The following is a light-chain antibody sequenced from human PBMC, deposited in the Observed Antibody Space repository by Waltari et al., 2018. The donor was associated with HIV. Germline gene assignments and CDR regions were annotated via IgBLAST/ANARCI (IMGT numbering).Light chain of an antibody. J-gene: IGLJ3*02. Sequence: NFMLTQPPSVSESPGKTVTISCTRSSGSIASNYVQWYQHRPGSAPTTVIYEDNQRPSGVPDRFSGSIDSSSNSASLTISGLTTEDEADFYCQSYDSSKGDWVFGGGTKLTVL. CDR1: SGSIASNY. V-gene: IGLV6-57*03. CDR3: QSYDSSKGDWV. CDR2: EDN.